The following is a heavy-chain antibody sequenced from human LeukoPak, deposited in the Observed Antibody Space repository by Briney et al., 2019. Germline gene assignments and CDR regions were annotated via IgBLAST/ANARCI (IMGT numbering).Heavy chain of an antibody. J-gene: IGHJ4*02. CDR3: AKEKVLRYFDWLLLDYFDY. CDR1: GFTFSSYG. Sequence: PGGSLRLSCAASGFTFSSYGMHWVRQAPGKGLEWVAVISYDGSNKYYADSVKGRFTISRDNSKNTLYLQMNSLRAEDTAVYYCAKEKVLRYFDWLLLDYFDYWGQGTLVTVSS. D-gene: IGHD3-9*01. V-gene: IGHV3-30*18. CDR2: ISYDGSNK.